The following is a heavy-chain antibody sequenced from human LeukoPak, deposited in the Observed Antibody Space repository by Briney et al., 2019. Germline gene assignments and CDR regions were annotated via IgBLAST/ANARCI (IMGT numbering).Heavy chain of an antibody. V-gene: IGHV4-34*01. D-gene: IGHD6-13*01. CDR1: GGSFSGYY. J-gene: IGHJ4*02. CDR3: ARGPEGIAAAGRDY. Sequence: SETLSLTCAVYGGSFSGYYWSWIRQPPGKGLEWIGEINHSGSTNYNPSLKSRVTISVDTSKNQFSLKLSSVTAADTAVYYRARGPEGIAAAGRDYWGQGTLVTVSS. CDR2: INHSGST.